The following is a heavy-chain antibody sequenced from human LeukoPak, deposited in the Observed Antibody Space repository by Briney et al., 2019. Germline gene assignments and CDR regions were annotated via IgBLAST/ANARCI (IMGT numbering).Heavy chain of an antibody. Sequence: PGGSLRLSCAASGYTFSSYWMHWVRQAPGKGLVWVSRIDTDGSITSYADSVKGRFTISRDNAKNSLYLQMNSLRAEDTAVYYCVRAVPAAILGAFDIWAKGPWSPSLQ. CDR3: VRAVPAAILGAFDI. D-gene: IGHD2-2*02. V-gene: IGHV3-74*01. CDR2: IDTDGSIT. J-gene: IGHJ3*02. CDR1: GYTFSSYW.